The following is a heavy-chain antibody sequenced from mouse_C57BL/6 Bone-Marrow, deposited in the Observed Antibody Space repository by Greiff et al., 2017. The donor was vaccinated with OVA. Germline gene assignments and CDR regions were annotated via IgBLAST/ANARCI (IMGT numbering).Heavy chain of an antibody. J-gene: IGHJ4*01. V-gene: IGHV1-4*01. D-gene: IGHD2-4*01. CDR1: GYTFTSYT. CDR2: INPSSGYT. CDR3: ARRGLRLGAMDY. Sequence: QVQLQQSGAELARPGASVKMSCKASGYTFTSYTMHWVKQRPGQGLEWIGYINPSSGYTKYNQKFKDKATLTADKSSSIAYMQLSSLTSEDSAVYYCARRGLRLGAMDYWGQGTSVTVSS.